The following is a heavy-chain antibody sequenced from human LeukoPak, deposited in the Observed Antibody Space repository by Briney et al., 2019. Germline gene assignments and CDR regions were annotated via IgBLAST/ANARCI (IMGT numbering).Heavy chain of an antibody. V-gene: IGHV4-38-2*01. CDR2: FYHSGST. CDR1: GYSISSYYY. CDR3: ARVVSSSSRYFDY. D-gene: IGHD6-6*01. J-gene: IGHJ4*02. Sequence: PSETLSLTCAVSGYSISSYYYWGWIRQPPGRGLEWIGSFYHSGSTYYNPSLKSRVTISVDTSKNHFSLKLSSVTAADTAVYYCARVVSSSSRYFDYWGQGILVTVSS.